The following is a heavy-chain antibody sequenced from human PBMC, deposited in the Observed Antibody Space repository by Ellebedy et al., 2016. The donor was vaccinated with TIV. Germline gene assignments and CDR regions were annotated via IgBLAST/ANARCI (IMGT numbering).Heavy chain of an antibody. Sequence: GESLKISCAASGFTFSSYAMHWVRQAPGKGLEWVAFISYDGSNPFYADSVKGRLTISRDNSKNTLYLQMNSLRADDTAVYYCAKGGLNSSFDRYSLDYWGQGTLVTVSS. CDR1: GFTFSSYA. J-gene: IGHJ4*02. V-gene: IGHV3-30*14. CDR3: AKGGLNSSFDRYSLDY. CDR2: ISYDGSNP. D-gene: IGHD3-10*01.